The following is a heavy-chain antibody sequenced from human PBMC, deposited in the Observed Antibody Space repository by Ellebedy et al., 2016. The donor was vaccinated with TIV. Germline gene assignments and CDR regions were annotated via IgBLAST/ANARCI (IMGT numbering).Heavy chain of an antibody. CDR1: GDSISSGSYY. V-gene: IGHV4-61*02. CDR3: AGETCSSSSCWFYYGMDV. Sequence: SETLSLXCTVSGDSISSGSYYWSWIRQPAGKGLEWIGRMYTSGSTNYNPSLKSRVTMSVDTSKNQISLKLSSVTAADTAVYYCAGETCSSSSCWFYYGMDVWGQGTTVTVSS. D-gene: IGHD2-2*01. J-gene: IGHJ6*02. CDR2: MYTSGST.